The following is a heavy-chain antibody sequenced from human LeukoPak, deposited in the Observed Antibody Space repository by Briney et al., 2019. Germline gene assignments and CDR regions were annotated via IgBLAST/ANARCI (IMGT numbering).Heavy chain of an antibody. D-gene: IGHD1-7*01. J-gene: IGHJ4*02. CDR2: IYSDGST. V-gene: IGHV3-66*01. Sequence: PGGSLRLSCAASGFTFSSYSMNWVRQAPGKGLEWVSVIYSDGSTYFADSVRGRFTISRDNSKNTLYLQMNSLRAEDTAVYYCARVFFRVKTTKNPLDYWGQGTLVTVSS. CDR1: GFTFSSYS. CDR3: ARVFFRVKTTKNPLDY.